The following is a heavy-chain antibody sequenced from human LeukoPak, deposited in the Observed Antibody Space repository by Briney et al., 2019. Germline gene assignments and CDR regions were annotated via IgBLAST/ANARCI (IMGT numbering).Heavy chain of an antibody. CDR1: GYXFTHYW. J-gene: IGHJ4*02. CDR2: IYPADSDT. V-gene: IGHV5-51*01. CDR3: ARQSRDGSKTRGYYFDY. D-gene: IGHD3-10*01. Sequence: GESLKTSCHVSGYXFTHYWICWVRQMPGKGLESMGLIYPADSDTTYSPSFQGQVTTSADKSISTVYLQWSSLKASDTAMYYCARQSRDGSKTRGYYFDYWGQGTLVTVSS.